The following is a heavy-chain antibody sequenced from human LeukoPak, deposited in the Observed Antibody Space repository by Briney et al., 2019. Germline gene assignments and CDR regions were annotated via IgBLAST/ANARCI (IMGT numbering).Heavy chain of an antibody. V-gene: IGHV3-30*19. CDR3: ARDLEVVVAATNTRYYYYYYMDV. CDR2: ISYDGSNK. J-gene: IGHJ6*03. Sequence: PGGSLRLSCAASGFTFSSYGMHWVRQAPGKGLEWVAVISYDGSNKYYADSVKGRFTISRDNSKNTLYLQMNSLRAEDTAVYYCARDLEVVVAATNTRYYYYYYMDVWGKGTTVTVSS. D-gene: IGHD2-15*01. CDR1: GFTFSSYG.